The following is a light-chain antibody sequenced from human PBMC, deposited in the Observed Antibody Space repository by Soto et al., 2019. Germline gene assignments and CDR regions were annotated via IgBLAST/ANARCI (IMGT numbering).Light chain of an antibody. Sequence: EIVMTQSPATLSVSPGERATLSCRASQSVSSNLAWYQQKPGQAPRLLIYGASTRATGIPARFSGSGSGTEFTLTISSLQSEDFAVYYWQQYNNWHDMYTFGQGTKLEIK. CDR2: GAS. CDR1: QSVSSN. V-gene: IGKV3-15*01. CDR3: QQYNNWHDMYT. J-gene: IGKJ2*01.